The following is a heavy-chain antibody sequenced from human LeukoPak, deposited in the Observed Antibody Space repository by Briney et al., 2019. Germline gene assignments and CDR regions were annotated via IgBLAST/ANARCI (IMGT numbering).Heavy chain of an antibody. CDR1: GGSISSGGYY. V-gene: IGHV4-31*03. Sequence: PSETLSLTCTVSGGSISSGGYYWSWIRQHPGKGLEWIGYIYYSESTYYNPSLKSRVTISVDTSKNQSSLKLSSVTAADTAVYYCAGGIVVVTEPYYFDYWGQGTLVTVSS. CDR3: AGGIVVVTEPYYFDY. CDR2: IYYSEST. D-gene: IGHD2-21*02. J-gene: IGHJ4*02.